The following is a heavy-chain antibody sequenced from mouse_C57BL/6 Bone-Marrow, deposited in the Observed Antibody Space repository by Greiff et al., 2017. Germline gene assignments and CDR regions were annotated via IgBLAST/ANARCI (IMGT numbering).Heavy chain of an antibody. CDR2: INPSTGGT. D-gene: IGHD1-1*01. CDR3: ARRYYYGSSSYYFDY. J-gene: IGHJ2*01. V-gene: IGHV1-42*01. Sequence: VQLQQSGPELVKPGASVKISCKASGYSFTGYYMNWVKQSPEKSLEWIGEINPSTGGTTYNQKFKDKATLTADKSSSTAYMQLSSLTYEDSAVYYCARRYYYGSSSYYFDYWGQGTTLTVSS. CDR1: GYSFTGYY.